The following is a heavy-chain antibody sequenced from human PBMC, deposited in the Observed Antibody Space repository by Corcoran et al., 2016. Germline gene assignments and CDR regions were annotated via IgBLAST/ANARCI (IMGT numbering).Heavy chain of an antibody. D-gene: IGHD5-12*01. CDR1: GGTFSSYA. J-gene: IGHJ6*02. Sequence: QVQLVQSGAEVKKPGSSVKVSCKASGGTFSSYAISWVRQAPGQGLEWMGGIIPIFGTANYAQKFQGRVTITADESTSTADMELSSLRSEDPAVYYCASVEMATITPPFWYGRDVWGQGTTVTVSS. CDR3: ASVEMATITPPFWYGRDV. V-gene: IGHV1-69*01. CDR2: IIPIFGTA.